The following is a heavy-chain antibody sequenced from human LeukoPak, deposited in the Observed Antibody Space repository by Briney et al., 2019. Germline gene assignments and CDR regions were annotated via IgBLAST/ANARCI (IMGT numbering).Heavy chain of an antibody. J-gene: IGHJ4*02. CDR2: ISGSGGST. Sequence: SGGSLRLSCAASGFTFSSYAMSWVRQAPGKGLEWVSAISGSGGSTYYADSVKGRFTISRDNSKNTLYLQMNSLRAEDTAVYYCAKGRGWLQSIIDYWGQGTLVTVSS. CDR3: AKGRGWLQSIIDY. D-gene: IGHD5-24*01. CDR1: GFTFSSYA. V-gene: IGHV3-23*01.